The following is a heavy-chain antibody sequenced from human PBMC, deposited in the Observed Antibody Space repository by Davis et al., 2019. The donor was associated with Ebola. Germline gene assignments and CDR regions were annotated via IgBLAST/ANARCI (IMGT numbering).Heavy chain of an antibody. V-gene: IGHV1-18*04. D-gene: IGHD1-14*01. CDR1: GYTFTNYG. Sequence: ASVKVSCKASGYTFTNYGITWVRQAPGQGLEWMGWINPHNGNTNYAQNVQGRVILTEDTSTGTAYMELSSLRSEDTAVYYCAIGGTTGGFDYWGQGTLVTVSS. J-gene: IGHJ4*02. CDR3: AIGGTTGGFDY. CDR2: INPHNGNT.